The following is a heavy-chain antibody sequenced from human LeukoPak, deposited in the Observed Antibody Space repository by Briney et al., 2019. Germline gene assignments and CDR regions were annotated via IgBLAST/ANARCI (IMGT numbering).Heavy chain of an antibody. D-gene: IGHD3-22*01. CDR2: IIPIFGTA. CDR1: GGTFSSYA. J-gene: IGHJ4*02. V-gene: IGHV1-69*05. CDR3: ARDPSYYEDGDY. Sequence: SVKVSCEASGGTFSSYAISWVRQAPGQGLEWMGRIIPIFGTANYAQKFQGRVTITTDESTSTAYMELSSLRSEDTAVYYCARDPSYYEDGDYWGQGTLVTVSS.